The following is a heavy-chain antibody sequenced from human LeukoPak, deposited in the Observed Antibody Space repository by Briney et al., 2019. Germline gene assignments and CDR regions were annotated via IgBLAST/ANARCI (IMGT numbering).Heavy chain of an antibody. V-gene: IGHV3-43*01. Sequence: VGCLRLSCAPSGLISEDYTTRSGSEGPGGSVWSVSLICRIGAVTKSADSVRGRFTVSRDNSKNSLYLQMNSLTTEDTALYYCAKGPTIPPYYPSGSYYETKAQFDVWGRGTLVTVSS. D-gene: IGHD3-10*01. J-gene: IGHJ4*02. CDR3: AKGPTIPPYYPSGSYYETKAQFDV. CDR2: ICRIGAVT. CDR1: GLISEDYT.